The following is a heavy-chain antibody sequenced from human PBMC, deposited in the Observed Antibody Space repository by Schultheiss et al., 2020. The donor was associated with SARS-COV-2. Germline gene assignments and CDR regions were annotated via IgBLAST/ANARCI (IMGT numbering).Heavy chain of an antibody. Sequence: SETLSLTCTVSGGSISSSSYYWGWIRQPPGKGLEWIGYIYYSGSTNYNPSLKSRVTISVDTSKNQFSLKLSSVTAADTAVYYCARKGGLGWPYWYFDLWGRGTLVTVSS. CDR1: GGSISSSSYY. CDR3: ARKGGLGWPYWYFDL. CDR2: IYYSGST. D-gene: IGHD2-15*01. V-gene: IGHV4-61*05. J-gene: IGHJ2*01.